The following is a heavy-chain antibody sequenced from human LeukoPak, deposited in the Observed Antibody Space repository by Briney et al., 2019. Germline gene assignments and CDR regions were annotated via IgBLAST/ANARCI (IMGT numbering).Heavy chain of an antibody. CDR3: ARDHGSSWETFDY. Sequence: GGSLRLSCAASEFTFSNYWMSWVRQAPGNGLEWVANIKRDGSEKYYVDSVKGRFTISRDNAKNSLFLHMNSLRVEDTAVYYCARDHGSSWETFDYWGQGTLVTASS. CDR2: IKRDGSEK. J-gene: IGHJ4*02. V-gene: IGHV3-7*03. D-gene: IGHD6-13*01. CDR1: EFTFSNYW.